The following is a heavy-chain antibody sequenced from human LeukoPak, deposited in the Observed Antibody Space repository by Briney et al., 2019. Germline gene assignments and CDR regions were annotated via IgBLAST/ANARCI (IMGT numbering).Heavy chain of an antibody. Sequence: SETLSLTCTVSGYSISSGYYWGWIRQPPGKGLEWIGSIYHSGSTNYNPSLKSRVTISVDTSKNQFSLKLSSVTAADTAVYYCARGQFWVRGVINYYYYYYMDVWGKGTTVTVSS. J-gene: IGHJ6*03. CDR1: GYSISSGYY. CDR3: ARGQFWVRGVINYYYYYYMDV. CDR2: IYHSGST. D-gene: IGHD3-10*01. V-gene: IGHV4-38-2*02.